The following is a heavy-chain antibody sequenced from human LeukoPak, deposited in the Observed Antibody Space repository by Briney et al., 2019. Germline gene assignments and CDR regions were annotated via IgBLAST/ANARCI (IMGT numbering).Heavy chain of an antibody. CDR3: AKDWGV. CDR2: IGGSGDGT. Sequence: GGSLRLSCSASGFTFSSSGMTWVRQAPGKGLEWVSGIGGSGDGTSYADSVRGRFTISRDNSKNMLHLQMNSLRVEDTAVYYCAKDWGVWGQGTTVTVS. D-gene: IGHD3-16*01. V-gene: IGHV3-23*01. J-gene: IGHJ6*02. CDR1: GFTFSSSG.